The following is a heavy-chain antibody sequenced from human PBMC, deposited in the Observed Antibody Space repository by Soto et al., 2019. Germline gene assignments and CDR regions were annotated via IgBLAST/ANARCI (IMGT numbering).Heavy chain of an antibody. CDR2: IKQDGSEK. CDR1: GFTFSSYW. D-gene: IGHD3-10*01. CDR3: ASNYYGSGIYPPYYCYMDV. V-gene: IGHV3-7*01. J-gene: IGHJ6*03. Sequence: GGSLRLSCAASGFTFSSYWMSWVRQAPGKGLEWVANIKQDGSEKYYVDSVKGRFTISRDNAKNSLYLQMNSLRAEDTAVYYCASNYYGSGIYPPYYCYMDVWGKGTTVTVS.